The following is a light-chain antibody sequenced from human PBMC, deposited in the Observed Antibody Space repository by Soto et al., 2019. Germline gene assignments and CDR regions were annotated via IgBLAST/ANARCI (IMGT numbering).Light chain of an antibody. Sequence: QSALTQPASVSGSPGQSITISCTGTSSDVGSYNLVSWYQQHPGKAPKLMIYEGSKRPSGVSNRFSGSKSGNTASLTISGXXXXXXXDYYCCSYAGSVVFGGGTKLTV. CDR2: EGS. CDR3: CSYAGSVV. V-gene: IGLV2-23*01. J-gene: IGLJ2*01. CDR1: SSDVGSYNL.